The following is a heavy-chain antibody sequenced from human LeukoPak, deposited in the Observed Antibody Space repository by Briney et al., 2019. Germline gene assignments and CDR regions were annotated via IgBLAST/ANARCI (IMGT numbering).Heavy chain of an antibody. CDR1: GFTFSTSW. D-gene: IGHD3-22*01. V-gene: IGHV3-7*01. CDR2: IQQDGSAK. CDR3: ARFSLYDNSGYYSWLFDF. J-gene: IGHJ4*02. Sequence: GGSLRLSCAASGFTFSTSWMSWVRQAPWKGLEWVANIQQDGSAKYYVDSVKGRFTISRDNAKNSLYLQMNSLRAEDTAVYYCARFSLYDNSGYYSWLFDFWGQGTLVTVSS.